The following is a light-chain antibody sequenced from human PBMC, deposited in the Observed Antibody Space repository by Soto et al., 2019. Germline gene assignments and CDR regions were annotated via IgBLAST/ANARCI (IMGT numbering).Light chain of an antibody. CDR1: QSVLYSSNNKNY. J-gene: IGKJ3*01. CDR2: WAS. CDR3: QQYYSTPPT. Sequence: DIVMTQSPDSLAVSLGERATINCKSSQSVLYSSNNKNYLAWYQQKPGQPPKLLIYWASTRESGVPDRFSGSGSGTDFTFTISSLQAEDVAVYYCQQYYSTPPTFGPGTKVDIK. V-gene: IGKV4-1*01.